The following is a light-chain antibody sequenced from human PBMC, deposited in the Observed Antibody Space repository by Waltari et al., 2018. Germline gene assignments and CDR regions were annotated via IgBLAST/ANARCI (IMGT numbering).Light chain of an antibody. CDR3: HQHHTTPWT. CDR2: DVS. Sequence: EIVLTQSPATLSLSPGERATLSCRASQSVGSYLAWYQQRPGQAPRLLIYDVSNRATGIPARFSGSGSGTDFTLTISSLQAEDVAVYYCHQHHTTPWTFGQGTEVEI. V-gene: IGKV3-11*01. J-gene: IGKJ1*01. CDR1: QSVGSY.